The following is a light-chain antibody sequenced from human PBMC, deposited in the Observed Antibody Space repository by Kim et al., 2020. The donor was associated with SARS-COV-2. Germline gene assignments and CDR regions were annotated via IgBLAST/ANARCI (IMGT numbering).Light chain of an antibody. V-gene: IGKV3D-15*01. Sequence: SVSPEERVTLSCRASQYISSNLAWYQHKPGQAPRLLIHGASTRATGIPARFSGSGSGTDFTLTISSLQSEDFAVYYCQQYYNWPRTFGQGTKVEI. CDR3: QQYYNWPRT. J-gene: IGKJ1*01. CDR2: GAS. CDR1: QYISSN.